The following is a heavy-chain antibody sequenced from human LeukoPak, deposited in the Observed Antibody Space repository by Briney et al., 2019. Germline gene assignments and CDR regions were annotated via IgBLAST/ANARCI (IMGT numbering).Heavy chain of an antibody. V-gene: IGHV3-15*01. Sequence: GGSLRLSCAASGFTFTHAWMTWVRQAPGKGLEWGGRIKSKGDGETTDYAAPVKGRFFLSRDDSEATLYLQMNYLETEDTAVYYCSTDLGLTMIRGVLVSWGQGTLVTVSS. CDR1: GFTFTHAW. CDR3: STDLGLTMIRGVLVS. J-gene: IGHJ4*02. CDR2: IKSKGDGETT. D-gene: IGHD3-10*01.